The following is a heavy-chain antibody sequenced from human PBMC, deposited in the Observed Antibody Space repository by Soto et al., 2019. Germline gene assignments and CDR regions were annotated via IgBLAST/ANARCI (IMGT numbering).Heavy chain of an antibody. CDR1: GYSFTSYW. V-gene: IGHV5-51*01. D-gene: IGHD1-26*01. CDR2: IYPGDSDT. Sequence: GESLKISCNGSGYSFTSYWIGWVRQMPGKGLEWMGIIYPGDSDTRYSPSFQGQVTISADKSISTAYLQWSSLKASDTAMYYCARRLVGATGDYYYYYGMDVWGQGTTVTVSS. CDR3: ARRLVGATGDYYYYYGMDV. J-gene: IGHJ6*02.